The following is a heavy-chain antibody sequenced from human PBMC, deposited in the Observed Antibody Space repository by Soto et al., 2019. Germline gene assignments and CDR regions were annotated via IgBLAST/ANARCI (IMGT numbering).Heavy chain of an antibody. CDR1: GVTFSGSA. J-gene: IGHJ6*02. Sequence: GGSLRLSCAASGVTFSGSAMHWVRQASGKGLEWVGRIRSKANSYATAYAASVKGRFTISRDDSKNTAYLQMNSLKTEDTAVYYCTRPFDGNYDFWSGYYISPDYYYGMDVWGQGTTVTVSS. CDR2: IRSKANSYAT. CDR3: TRPFDGNYDFWSGYYISPDYYYGMDV. V-gene: IGHV3-73*01. D-gene: IGHD3-3*01.